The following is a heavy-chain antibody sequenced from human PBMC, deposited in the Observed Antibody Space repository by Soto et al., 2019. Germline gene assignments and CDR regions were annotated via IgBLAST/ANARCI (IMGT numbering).Heavy chain of an antibody. Sequence: EVHLVESGGGLVQPGGSLRLSCAASGFTFRTYNMNWVRQAPGKGLEWVSYISSSTGTIYYADSVKGRITISRDNAKKSLYLQMNSLRAEDTAVYYCARVYGIAVAGTLDFWGQGTLVTVSS. CDR3: ARVYGIAVAGTLDF. CDR2: ISSSTGTI. CDR1: GFTFRTYN. J-gene: IGHJ4*02. D-gene: IGHD6-19*01. V-gene: IGHV3-48*01.